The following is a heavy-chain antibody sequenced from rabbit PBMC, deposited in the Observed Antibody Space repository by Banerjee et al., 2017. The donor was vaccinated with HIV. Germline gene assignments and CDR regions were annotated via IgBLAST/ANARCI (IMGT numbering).Heavy chain of an antibody. CDR3: ARGFYSSYWGLDL. CDR1: GFSFSSSYW. CDR2: IYTSSGNT. V-gene: IGHV1S45*01. D-gene: IGHD8-1*01. Sequence: QDQLEEPGGALAKPGASLPLTCTASGFSFSSSYWLCWARQAPGKGLEWIACIYTSSGNTYYASWAKGRFTISKTSSTTVTLQMTSLTAADTATYFCARGFYSSYWGLDLWGPGTLVTVS. J-gene: IGHJ4*01.